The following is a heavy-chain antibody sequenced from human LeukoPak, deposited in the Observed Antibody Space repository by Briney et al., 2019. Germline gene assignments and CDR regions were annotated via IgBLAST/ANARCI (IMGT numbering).Heavy chain of an antibody. V-gene: IGHV1-2*02. J-gene: IGHJ4*02. CDR2: INPNSGGT. Sequence: GASVTVSCKASGYTFTGYYMHWVRQAPGQGLEWMGWINPNSGGTNYAQKFQGRVTMTRDTSISTAYMELSRLRSDDTAVYYCARDLIAVAGTNYWGQGTLVTVSS. CDR1: GYTFTGYY. D-gene: IGHD6-19*01. CDR3: ARDLIAVAGTNY.